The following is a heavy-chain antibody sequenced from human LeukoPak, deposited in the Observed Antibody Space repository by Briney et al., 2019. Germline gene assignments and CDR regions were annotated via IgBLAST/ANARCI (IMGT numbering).Heavy chain of an antibody. CDR1: GFSLSTSGVG. D-gene: IGHD4-17*01. CDR2: IYWDDDK. CDR3: AHAYNTVRIGPPFDY. Sequence: VSGPTLVKPTQTLTLTCTFSGFSLSTSGVGVGWIRQPPGKALEWLALIYWDDDKRYSPSLKSRLTITKDTSKNQVVLTMTNMDPVDTATYYCAHAYNTVRIGPPFDYWGQGTLVTVSS. V-gene: IGHV2-5*02. J-gene: IGHJ4*02.